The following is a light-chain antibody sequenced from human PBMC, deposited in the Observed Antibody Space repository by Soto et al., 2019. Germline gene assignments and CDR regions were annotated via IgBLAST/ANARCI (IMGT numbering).Light chain of an antibody. J-gene: IGKJ2*01. V-gene: IGKV3-20*01. CDR1: QSVSSTY. CDR2: GAS. Sequence: EIVLTQSPGTLSLSPGERATLSCRASQSVSSTYLAWYQQNPGQAPMLLIYGASSRATRIPDRFSGSGSGTDFTLTLSRLAPEDFAVYFGQQYGSSSYTFGQGTKLEIK. CDR3: QQYGSSSYT.